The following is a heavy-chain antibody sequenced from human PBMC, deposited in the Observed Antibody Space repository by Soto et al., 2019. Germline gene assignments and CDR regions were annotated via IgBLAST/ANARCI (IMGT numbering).Heavy chain of an antibody. Sequence: PSETLPLTCAVSCGSISSGGYSWRFIQQPPGKGLEWIGYIYHSGSTNYNPSLKSRVTISVDKSKNQFSLKLSSVTAADTAVYYCARVSGSYYYGMEVWGQGTTVTVSS. CDR1: CGSISSGGYS. J-gene: IGHJ6*02. D-gene: IGHD1-26*01. V-gene: IGHV4-30-2*01. CDR3: ARVSGSYYYGMEV. CDR2: IYHSGST.